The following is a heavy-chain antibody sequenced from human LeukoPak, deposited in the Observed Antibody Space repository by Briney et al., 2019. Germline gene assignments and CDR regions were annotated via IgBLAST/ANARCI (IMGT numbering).Heavy chain of an antibody. J-gene: IGHJ4*02. V-gene: IGHV3-30-3*01. D-gene: IGHD2-2*01. Sequence: PRGSLRLSCAASGFTFSSYAMHWVRQAPGKGLEWVAVISYDGSNKYYADSVKGRFTISRDNSKNTLYLQMNSLRAEDTAVYYCARDLPLGYCSSTRCYPLDYWGQGTLVTVSS. CDR2: ISYDGSNK. CDR1: GFTFSSYA. CDR3: ARDLPLGYCSSTRCYPLDY.